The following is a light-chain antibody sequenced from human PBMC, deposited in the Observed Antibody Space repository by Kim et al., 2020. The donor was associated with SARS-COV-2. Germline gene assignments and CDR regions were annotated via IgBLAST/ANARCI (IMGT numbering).Light chain of an antibody. CDR2: WAS. CDR3: QQYYSTPYT. V-gene: IGKV4-1*01. J-gene: IGKJ2*01. CDR1: QSVLYSSNNKNY. Sequence: RATINCKSSQSVLYSSNNKNYLAWYQQKPGQPPKLLIYWASTRESGVPDRFSGSGSGTDFTLTISSLQAEDVAVYYCQQYYSTPYTFGQGTKLVI.